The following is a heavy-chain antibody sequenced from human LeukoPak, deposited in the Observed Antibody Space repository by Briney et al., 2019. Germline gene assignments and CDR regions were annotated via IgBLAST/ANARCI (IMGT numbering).Heavy chain of an antibody. CDR3: ARGGPSGIFFDY. J-gene: IGHJ4*02. Sequence: GRSLRLSCAPSASTVNSNYMSWVRHAPGKGLEWVSVIYSGGSTYYADSVKGRFTISRDNSKNTLYLQMNSLRAEDTAVYYCARGGPSGIFFDYWGQGTLVTVSS. CDR2: IYSGGST. D-gene: IGHD1-26*01. CDR1: ASTVNSNY. V-gene: IGHV3-53*01.